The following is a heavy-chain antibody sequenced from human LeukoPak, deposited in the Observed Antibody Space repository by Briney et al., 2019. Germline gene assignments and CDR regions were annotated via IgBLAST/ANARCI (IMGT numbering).Heavy chain of an antibody. CDR2: IYPGDSDT. Sequence: GEALQISCKGSGYSFTSYWIGWGRQMPGKGLEWMGIIYPGDSDTRYSPSFQGQVTISADKSISTAYLQWSSLKASDTAMYYCARTTGDVDTAMVYGFGWFDPWGQGTLVTVSS. CDR3: ARTTGDVDTAMVYGFGWFDP. V-gene: IGHV5-51*01. D-gene: IGHD5-18*01. J-gene: IGHJ5*02. CDR1: GYSFTSYW.